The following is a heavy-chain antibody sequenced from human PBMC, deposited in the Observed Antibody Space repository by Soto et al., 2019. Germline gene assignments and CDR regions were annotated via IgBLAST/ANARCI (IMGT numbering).Heavy chain of an antibody. CDR1: GASISTDY. V-gene: IGHV4-4*08. Sequence: KASETLSLTCTVSGASISTDYWSWIRESPGKGLECIGFIYYGGSTNYNPSLKSRVTISVDTTKNQFSLKLSSVTAADTAVYYCARESRFLEWLSLNWFDPWGQGTLVTVSS. D-gene: IGHD3-3*01. CDR2: IYYGGST. CDR3: ARESRFLEWLSLNWFDP. J-gene: IGHJ5*02.